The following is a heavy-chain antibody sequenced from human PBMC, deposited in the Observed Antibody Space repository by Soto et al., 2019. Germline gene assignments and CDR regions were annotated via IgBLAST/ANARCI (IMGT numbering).Heavy chain of an antibody. J-gene: IGHJ4*02. CDR3: AKDSGDYIWGSYRYPKCFDY. CDR1: GFTFSSYA. CDR2: ISGSGGST. Sequence: PGGSLRLSCAASGFTFSSYAMSWVRQAPGKGLEWVSAISGSGGSTYYADSVKGRFTISRDNSKNTLYLQMNSLRAEDTAVYYCAKDSGDYIWGSYRYPKCFDYWGQGTLVTVSS. V-gene: IGHV3-23*01. D-gene: IGHD3-16*02.